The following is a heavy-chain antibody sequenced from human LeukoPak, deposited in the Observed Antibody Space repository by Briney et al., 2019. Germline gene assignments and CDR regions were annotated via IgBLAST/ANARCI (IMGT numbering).Heavy chain of an antibody. CDR3: ARVPMTSGGY. CDR2: ISGSGDNT. Sequence: SGGSLRLSWAAAGFTLSSYGMSWVRQPPGKGREWGPGISGSGDNTYYAECVKGRFTISRDNSKKPLYLHLNSLRVEDAAVYYCARVPMTSGGYWGQGTLVTVSS. CDR1: GFTLSSYG. V-gene: IGHV3-23*01. D-gene: IGHD3-10*01. J-gene: IGHJ4*02.